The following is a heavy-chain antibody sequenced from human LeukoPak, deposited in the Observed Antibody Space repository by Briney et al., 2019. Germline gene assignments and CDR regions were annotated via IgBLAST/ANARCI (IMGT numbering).Heavy chain of an antibody. CDR2: MSVSNGNT. D-gene: IGHD6-13*01. CDR1: GYTFTSYG. V-gene: IGHV1-18*01. Sequence: ASVKVSCKASGYTFTSYGVSWGRQAPGQGLEWMGWMSVSNGNTNYAQKLQGRVTMTTDTSTSTAYMELRSLRSDDTAVYYCARYPLSYSSNWHYYFDYWGQGTLLTVSS. CDR3: ARYPLSYSSNWHYYFDY. J-gene: IGHJ4*02.